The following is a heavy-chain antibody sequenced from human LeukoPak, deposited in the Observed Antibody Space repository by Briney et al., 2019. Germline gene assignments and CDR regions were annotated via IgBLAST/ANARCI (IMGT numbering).Heavy chain of an antibody. Sequence: ASVKVSCKASGYTFTSYGISWVRQAPGQGLEWMGWISAYNGNTNYAQKLQGRVTMTTDTSTSTAYMELRSLRSDDTAVYYCARDTPPGGAAAGPNWFDPWGQGTLVTVPS. D-gene: IGHD6-13*01. V-gene: IGHV1-18*01. CDR2: ISAYNGNT. CDR1: GYTFTSYG. CDR3: ARDTPPGGAAAGPNWFDP. J-gene: IGHJ5*02.